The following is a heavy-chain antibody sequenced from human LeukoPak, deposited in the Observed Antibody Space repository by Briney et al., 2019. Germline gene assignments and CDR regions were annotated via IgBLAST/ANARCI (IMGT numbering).Heavy chain of an antibody. D-gene: IGHD4-23*01. Sequence: PSETLSLTCAVYGGSFSGYYWSWIRQPPGKGLEWIGEINHSGSTNYNPSLKSRVTISVDTSKNQFSLKLSSVTAADTAVYYCARPQSGNSLDYWGQGTLVTVSS. V-gene: IGHV4-34*01. CDR1: GGSFSGYY. CDR2: INHSGST. J-gene: IGHJ4*02. CDR3: ARPQSGNSLDY.